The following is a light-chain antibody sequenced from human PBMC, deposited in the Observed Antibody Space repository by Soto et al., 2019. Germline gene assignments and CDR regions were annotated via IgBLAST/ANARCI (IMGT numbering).Light chain of an antibody. Sequence: EIVLTQSPGTLSLSPGERATLSCRASESISSTFLAWYQQRPGQAPRLLIFAASSRATGIPDRFGGSGSGTDFTLTISRLEPEDFAVYYCQQYRRSPRTFDQGTTVEIK. CDR2: AAS. J-gene: IGKJ1*01. CDR3: QQYRRSPRT. CDR1: ESISSTF. V-gene: IGKV3-20*01.